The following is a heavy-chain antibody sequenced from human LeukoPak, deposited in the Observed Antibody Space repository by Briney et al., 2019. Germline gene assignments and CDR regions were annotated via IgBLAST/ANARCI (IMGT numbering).Heavy chain of an antibody. CDR2: FDPEDGET. CDR1: GYTLTELS. CDR3: ATKERTAARQSYYYYMDV. Sequence: GASVKVSCKVSGYTLTELSMHWVRQAPGKGLEWMGGFDPEDGETIYAQKFQGRVTMTEDTSTDTAYMELSSLRSEDTAVYYCATKERTAARQSYYYYMDVWGKGTTVTVSS. V-gene: IGHV1-24*01. J-gene: IGHJ6*03. D-gene: IGHD6-6*01.